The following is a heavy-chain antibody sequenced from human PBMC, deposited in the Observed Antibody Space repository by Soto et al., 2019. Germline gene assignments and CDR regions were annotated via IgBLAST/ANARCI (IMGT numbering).Heavy chain of an antibody. V-gene: IGHV4-34*01. CDR1: GGSFSGYY. CDR2: INHSGST. Sequence: SETLSLTCAVYGGSFSGYYWSWIRQPPGKGLEWIGEINHSGSTNYNPSLKSRVTISVDTSKNQFSLKLGSVTAADTAVYYCARLGGYDYGDYVTARWGQGTLVTVSS. J-gene: IGHJ4*02. CDR3: ARLGGYDYGDYVTAR. D-gene: IGHD4-17*01.